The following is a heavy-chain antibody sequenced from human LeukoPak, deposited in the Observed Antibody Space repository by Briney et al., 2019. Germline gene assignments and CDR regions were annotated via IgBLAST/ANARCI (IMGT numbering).Heavy chain of an antibody. CDR3: ARVRAAALDY. CDR1: GFTFSSYS. D-gene: IGHD6-13*01. Sequence: GXXLRLSCAASGFTFSSYSMNWVRQAPGKGLEWVSSISSSSSYIYYADSVKGRFTISRDNAKNSLYLQMNSLRAEDTAVYYCARVRAAALDYWGQGTLVTVSS. CDR2: ISSSSSYI. V-gene: IGHV3-21*01. J-gene: IGHJ4*02.